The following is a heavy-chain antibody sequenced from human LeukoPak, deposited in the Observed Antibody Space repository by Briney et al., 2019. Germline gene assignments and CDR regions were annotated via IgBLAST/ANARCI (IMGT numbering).Heavy chain of an antibody. D-gene: IGHD5-12*01. V-gene: IGHV4-30-4*01. J-gene: IGHJ4*02. Sequence: PSQTLSLTCTVSGGSISSGDYYWSWIRQPPGKGLEWIGYIYYSGSTYYNPSLKSRVTISIDTSKNQFSLKLSSVTAADTAVYYCARARGYSGYDWGFDYWGQGTLVTVSS. CDR2: IYYSGST. CDR1: GGSISSGDYY. CDR3: ARARGYSGYDWGFDY.